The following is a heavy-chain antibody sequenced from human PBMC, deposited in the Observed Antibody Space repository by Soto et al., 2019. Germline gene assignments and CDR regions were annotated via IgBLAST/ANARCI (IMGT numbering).Heavy chain of an antibody. CDR3: AKRRGAGGHFDY. V-gene: IGHV3-23*01. J-gene: IGHJ4*02. CDR1: WCTFSSYA. Sequence: GPLRLSCAASWCTFSSYAMGWVRQGPGKGLEWVAVVSIGGSTHYADSVRGRFTISRDNSKNTLSLQMNSLTAEDTAVYFCAKRRGAGGHFDYWGQGALVTVSS. CDR2: VSIGGST. D-gene: IGHD2-15*01.